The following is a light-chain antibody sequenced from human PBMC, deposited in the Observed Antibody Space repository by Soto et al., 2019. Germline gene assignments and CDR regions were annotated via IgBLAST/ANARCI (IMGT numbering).Light chain of an antibody. CDR3: QQYYSTLT. V-gene: IGKV4-1*01. J-gene: IGKJ2*01. Sequence: DIVMTQSPDSLAVSLGERATINCKSRQNLLYISNNKNYLAWYQQKPGQPPKLLIYWASTRESGVPDRFSGSGSGTDFTLTISSVPAEDVAVYYCQQYYSTLTFGQGTKLEIK. CDR2: WAS. CDR1: QNLLYISNNKNY.